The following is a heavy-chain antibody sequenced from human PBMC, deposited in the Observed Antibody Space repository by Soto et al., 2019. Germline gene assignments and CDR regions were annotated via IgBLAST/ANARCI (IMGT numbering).Heavy chain of an antibody. D-gene: IGHD3-3*01. Sequence: QVQLVQSGAEEKKPGASVKVSCKASGYTFTSYAMHWVRQAPGQRLEWMGWINAGNGNTKYSQKFQGRVTITRDTTASTAYMELSSLRSEDTAVYYCARDNYDLWSGYRSFDYWGQGTLVTVSS. V-gene: IGHV1-3*05. CDR3: ARDNYDLWSGYRSFDY. J-gene: IGHJ4*02. CDR1: GYTFTSYA. CDR2: INAGNGNT.